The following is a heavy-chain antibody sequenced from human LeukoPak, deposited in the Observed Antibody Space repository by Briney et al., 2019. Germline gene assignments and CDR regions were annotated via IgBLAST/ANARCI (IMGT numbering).Heavy chain of an antibody. CDR1: GFTFSSYW. V-gene: IGHV3-7*01. D-gene: IGHD3-9*01. Sequence: GGSLRLSCAASGFTFSSYWMSWVRQAPGKGLEWVANIKQDGSEKYYVDSVKGRFTISRDNAKSSLYLQMNSLRAEDTAVYYCAKYPDILTDYPRGVIDYWGQGTLVTVSS. CDR3: AKYPDILTDYPRGVIDY. CDR2: IKQDGSEK. J-gene: IGHJ4*02.